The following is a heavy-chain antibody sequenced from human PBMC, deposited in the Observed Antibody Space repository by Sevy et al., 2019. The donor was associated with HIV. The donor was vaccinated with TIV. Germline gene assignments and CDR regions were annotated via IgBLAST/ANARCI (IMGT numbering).Heavy chain of an antibody. V-gene: IGHV5-51*01. Sequence: GESLKISCKGSGYSFTSYWIGWVRQMPGKGLEWMGIIYPDDSEIRYNPSLQGQLTISADKSISTAYLQWSSLKASDTAIYYCARHQPKDYYYGMDVWGQRTTVTVSS. J-gene: IGHJ6*02. CDR1: GYSFTSYW. CDR2: IYPDDSEI. CDR3: ARHQPKDYYYGMDV.